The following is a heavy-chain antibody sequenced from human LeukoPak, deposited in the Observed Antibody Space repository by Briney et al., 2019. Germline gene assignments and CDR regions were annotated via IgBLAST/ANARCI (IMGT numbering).Heavy chain of an antibody. J-gene: IGHJ4*02. V-gene: IGHV3-23*01. CDR2: VSGSDGSR. Sequence: PGGSLRLSCAASGFTFSTYAMSWVRPAAGKGLEWVSAVSGSDGSRYYADSVKGRFTISRDNSKNTLYLQMNSLRGEDTAVYYCAKGGSPSCYSSSGYWGQGTLVTVSS. CDR3: AKGGSPSCYSSSGY. CDR1: GFTFSTYA. D-gene: IGHD2-2*01.